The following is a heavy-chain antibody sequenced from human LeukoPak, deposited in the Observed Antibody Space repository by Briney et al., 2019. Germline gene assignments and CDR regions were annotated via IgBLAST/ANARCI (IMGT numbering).Heavy chain of an antibody. J-gene: IGHJ4*02. Sequence: GGSLRLSCAASGFTFSSYSMNCVRQAPGKGLEWVSSISSSSSYIYYADSVKGRFTISRDNAQNSLYLQMNSLSAEDTAVYYCARDLTSRYSYGRDYWGQGTLVTVSS. D-gene: IGHD5-18*01. CDR2: ISSSSSYI. V-gene: IGHV3-21*01. CDR3: ARDLTSRYSYGRDY. CDR1: GFTFSSYS.